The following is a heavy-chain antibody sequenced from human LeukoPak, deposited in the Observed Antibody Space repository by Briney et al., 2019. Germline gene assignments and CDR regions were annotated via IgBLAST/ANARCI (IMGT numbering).Heavy chain of an antibody. V-gene: IGHV3-48*02. CDR3: VRDFVVVVAATLNAFDI. CDR2: ISSSSSTI. CDR1: GFTFSSYS. D-gene: IGHD2-15*01. Sequence: GGSLRLSCAASGFTFSSYSMNWVRQAPGKGLEWVSYISSSSSTIYYADSVKGRLTISRDNAKNSLYLQMNSLRDEDTAVYYCVRDFVVVVAATLNAFDIWGQGTMVTVSS. J-gene: IGHJ3*02.